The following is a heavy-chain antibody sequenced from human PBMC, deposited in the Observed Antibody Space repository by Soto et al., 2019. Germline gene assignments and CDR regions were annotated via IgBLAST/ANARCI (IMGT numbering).Heavy chain of an antibody. V-gene: IGHV1-69*01. CDR1: GGTFSSYA. CDR2: IISIFGTA. D-gene: IGHD6-19*01. J-gene: IGHJ4*02. CDR3: ASHCVEQLLVGCFDY. Sequence: QVQLVQSGGEVKKPGSSVKVSCKASGGTFSSYAISWVRQAPGQGLEWMGGIISIFGTANYAQKFQGRVTITADESTSTANMELSNLSFEDTAVYYCASHCVEQLLVGCFDYWVQGTLVTVSS.